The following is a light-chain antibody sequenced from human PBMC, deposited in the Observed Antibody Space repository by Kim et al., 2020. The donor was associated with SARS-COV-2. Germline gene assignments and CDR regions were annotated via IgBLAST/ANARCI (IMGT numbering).Light chain of an antibody. CDR1: QSISRS. CDR3: LQRSDWPLT. Sequence: LSPGERATLSCRASQSISRSLAWYQQKPGQAPRLLICDASNRAAGIPARFSGSGSGTDFILTISSLEPEDFAVYYCLQRSDWPLTFGGGTKVDIK. V-gene: IGKV3-11*01. J-gene: IGKJ4*01. CDR2: DAS.